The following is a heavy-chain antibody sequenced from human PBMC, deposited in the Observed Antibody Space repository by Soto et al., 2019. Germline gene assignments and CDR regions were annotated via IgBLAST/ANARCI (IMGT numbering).Heavy chain of an antibody. CDR2: VISASGSV. V-gene: IGHV1-69*06. J-gene: IGHJ1*01. D-gene: IGHD5-18*01. Sequence: QVQVVQSGAEVKKPGSSVKISCKASGRIFSSFPTSWVRQVPGQGLEWMGGVISASGSVTYAPKFQGRVTMTAVNSAGIGYMELTSLTSEDKAIYYCARVGSRDAYNYVLDQWGPWTMVTVSS. CDR1: GRIFSSFP. CDR3: ARVGSRDAYNYVLDQ.